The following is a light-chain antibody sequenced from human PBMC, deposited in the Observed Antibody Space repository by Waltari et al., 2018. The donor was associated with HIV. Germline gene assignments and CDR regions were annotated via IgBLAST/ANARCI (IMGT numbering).Light chain of an antibody. V-gene: IGLV2-14*01. CDR3: SSYTDSSVI. J-gene: IGLJ2*01. Sequence: QSALTQPASVSGSPGQSITISCTGASSDIGNYKYVSWYQHHPGIAPKLIIYEDNNRPSGVSIRFSGSKSGKTASLTISGLQAEDESDYYCSSYTDSSVIFGGGTKVTVL. CDR1: SSDIGNYKY. CDR2: EDN.